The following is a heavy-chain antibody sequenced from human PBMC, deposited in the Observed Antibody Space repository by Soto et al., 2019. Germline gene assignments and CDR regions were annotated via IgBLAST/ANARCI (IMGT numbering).Heavy chain of an antibody. CDR3: ARAMVLTQNWFDP. Sequence: SETLALTCVVSGGSLSSYYWSWIRQPPGKGLEWIGYIYYSGSTYYNPSLKSRVTISVDTSKNQFSLKLSSVTAADTAVYYCARAMVLTQNWFDPWGQGTLVTVSS. CDR1: GGSLSSYY. CDR2: IYYSGST. J-gene: IGHJ5*02. V-gene: IGHV4-59*08. D-gene: IGHD5-18*01.